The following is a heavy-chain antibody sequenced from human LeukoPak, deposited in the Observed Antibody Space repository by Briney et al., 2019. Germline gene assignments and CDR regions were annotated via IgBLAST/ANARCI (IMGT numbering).Heavy chain of an antibody. V-gene: IGHV4-34*01. CDR2: INHSGST. CDR3: ARGLRYSSGGSCLGRYFDY. CDR1: GGSFSGYY. J-gene: IGHJ4*02. D-gene: IGHD2-15*01. Sequence: SETLSLTCAVYGGSFSGYYWSWIRQPPGKGLEWIGEINHSGSTNYNPSLKSRVTISVDTSKNQFSLKLSSVTAADTAVYYCARGLRYSSGGSCLGRYFDYWGQGTLVTVSS.